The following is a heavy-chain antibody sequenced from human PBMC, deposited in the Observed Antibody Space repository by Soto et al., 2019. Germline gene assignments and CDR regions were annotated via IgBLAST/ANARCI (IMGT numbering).Heavy chain of an antibody. CDR1: GYSVTSYW. D-gene: IGHD5-12*01. Sequence: PGASLKISCEGSGYSVTSYWIGWVRQMPGKGLEWMGIIYPGDSDTRYSPSFQGQVTISADKSISTAYLQWSSLKASDTAMYYWARNPSGGNVHYYRSVTAFRRNGTTDP. V-gene: IGHV5-51*01. CDR2: IYPGDSDT. CDR3: ARNPSGGNVHYYRSVTAFRRNGTTDP. J-gene: IGHJ5*02.